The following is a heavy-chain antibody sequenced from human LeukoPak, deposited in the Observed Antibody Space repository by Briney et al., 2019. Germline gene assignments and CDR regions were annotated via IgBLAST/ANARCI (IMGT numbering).Heavy chain of an antibody. Sequence: PGESLKISCKGSGYSFTSYWIGWVRQMPGKGLEWMGIIYPGGSDTRYSPSFQGQVTISADKSISTAYLQWSSLKASDTAMYYCARLGAYSSGWYYFDYWGQGTLVTVSS. CDR2: IYPGGSDT. CDR3: ARLGAYSSGWYYFDY. J-gene: IGHJ4*02. CDR1: GYSFTSYW. D-gene: IGHD6-19*01. V-gene: IGHV5-51*01.